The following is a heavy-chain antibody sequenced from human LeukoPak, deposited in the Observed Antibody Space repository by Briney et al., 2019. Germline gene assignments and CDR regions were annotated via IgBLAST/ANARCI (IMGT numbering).Heavy chain of an antibody. CDR1: GGSLSSYY. CDR2: IYYSGST. J-gene: IGHJ4*02. CDR3: ARDLHPQWDVDTAMVTDY. Sequence: SETLSLTCTVSGGSLSSYYWTWIRQPPGKGLERIGYIYYSGSTNYNPSLKSRVTISVDTSKNQFSLKLSSVTAADTAMYYCARDLHPQWDVDTAMVTDYWGQGTLVTVSS. D-gene: IGHD5-18*01. V-gene: IGHV4-59*01.